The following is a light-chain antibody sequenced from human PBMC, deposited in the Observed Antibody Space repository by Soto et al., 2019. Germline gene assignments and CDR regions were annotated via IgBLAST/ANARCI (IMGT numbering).Light chain of an antibody. V-gene: IGKV3-15*01. CDR1: QSVRSK. CDR2: GAS. J-gene: IGKJ1*01. CDR3: QHYNNWPPWT. Sequence: IVMTQSPATLSSSPGERATVSCRASQSVRSKLAWYQQRPGQAPRLLIYGASTRAPGIPARFSGSGSETEFTLPICSLQSQDFVVYYCQHYNNWPPWTFCQGTKVDIK.